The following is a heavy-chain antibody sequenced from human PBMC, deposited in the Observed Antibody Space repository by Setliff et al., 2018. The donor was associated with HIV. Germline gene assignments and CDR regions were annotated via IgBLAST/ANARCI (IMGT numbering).Heavy chain of an antibody. J-gene: IGHJ6*04. CDR2: ISHSSHYI. CDR3: AKVALELKGDFCYMIV. Sequence: GGSLRLSCAASGFDFSAFSMNWVRQSPGKGLEWVSSISHSSHYIYYIDSLEGRFTVSRDNAKNLLYLQMNGLRAEDTAVYYCAKVALELKGDFCYMIVWGKGTTVTVSS. D-gene: IGHD1-7*01. V-gene: IGHV3-21*01. CDR1: GFDFSAFS.